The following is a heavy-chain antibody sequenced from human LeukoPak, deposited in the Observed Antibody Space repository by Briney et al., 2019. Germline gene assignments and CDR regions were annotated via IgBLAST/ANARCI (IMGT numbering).Heavy chain of an antibody. CDR3: ARQPPFSYYYDSSGTSFDY. V-gene: IGHV4-39*01. CDR1: GDSITDSKYY. CDR2: IYHSGSA. Sequence: SETLSLTCAVSGDSITDSKYYWAWVRQTPGKGLEWIGSIYHSGSAYYNPSLKTRVTISVDTSNDQFSLRLRSVTAADTAVYYCARQPPFSYYYDSSGTSFDYWGQGTLVTVSP. J-gene: IGHJ4*02. D-gene: IGHD3-22*01.